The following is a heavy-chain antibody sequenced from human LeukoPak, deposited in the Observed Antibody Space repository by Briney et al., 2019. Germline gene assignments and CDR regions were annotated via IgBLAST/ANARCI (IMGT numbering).Heavy chain of an antibody. CDR2: VFHTGST. D-gene: IGHD2/OR15-2a*01. J-gene: IGHJ4*02. V-gene: IGHV4-39*07. CDR3: ARDLYDSTTQHHPPHFDS. Sequence: SETLSLTCTVSGDSISRSNLHWGWIRQAPGKGLEWIGSVFHTGSTYYNPSLKSRVAISVDSSMNKFSLKMRSVTAADTAFYYCARDLYDSTTQHHPPHFDSWGQGTLVTVSS. CDR1: GDSISRSNLH.